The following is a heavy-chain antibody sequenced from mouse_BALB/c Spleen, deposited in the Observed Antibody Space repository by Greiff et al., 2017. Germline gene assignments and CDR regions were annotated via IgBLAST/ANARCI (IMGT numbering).Heavy chain of an antibody. D-gene: IGHD2-12*01. CDR1: GYTFTSYY. V-gene: IGHV1S81*02. Sequence: VQLQQSGAELVKPGASVTLSCKASGYTFTSYYMYWVKQRSGQGLEWIGEINPSNGGTNFNEKFKSKATLTVHKSSSTAYMQLGSLTSENSAVYYYYRRAYWGQGTLVTVSA. J-gene: IGHJ3*01. CDR3: YRRAY. CDR2: INPSNGGT.